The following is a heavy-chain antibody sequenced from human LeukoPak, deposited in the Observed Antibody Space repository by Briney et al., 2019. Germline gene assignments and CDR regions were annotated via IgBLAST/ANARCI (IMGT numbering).Heavy chain of an antibody. D-gene: IGHD2-2*01. CDR2: IKQDGSEK. CDR1: GFTFSSYW. Sequence: HPGGSLRLSCAASGFTFSSYWMSLVRQAPGKWLEWVANIKQDGSEKYYVDSVKGRFTISRDNAKNSLYLQMNSLRAEDTAVYYCARDYCSSTSCYLGGQDFDYWGQGTLVTVSS. CDR3: ARDYCSSTSCYLGGQDFDY. V-gene: IGHV3-7*01. J-gene: IGHJ4*02.